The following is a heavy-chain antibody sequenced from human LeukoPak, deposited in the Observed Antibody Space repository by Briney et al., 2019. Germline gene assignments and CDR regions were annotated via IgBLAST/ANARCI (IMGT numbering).Heavy chain of an antibody. CDR1: GFTFSSYA. CDR3: ARDHTQITIFGVGTYMDV. Sequence: PGGSLRLSCAASGFTFSSYAMHWVRQAPGKGLEWVAVISYDGSNEYYADSVKGRFTISRDNSKNTLYLQMNSLRAEDTAVYYCARDHTQITIFGVGTYMDVWGKGTTVTVSS. CDR2: ISYDGSNE. V-gene: IGHV3-30*01. D-gene: IGHD3-3*01. J-gene: IGHJ6*03.